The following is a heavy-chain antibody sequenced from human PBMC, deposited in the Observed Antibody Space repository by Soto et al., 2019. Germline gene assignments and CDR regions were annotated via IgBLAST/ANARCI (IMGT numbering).Heavy chain of an antibody. CDR3: ARGVVGSGSR. CDR1: GDSIRSGGYY. J-gene: IGHJ4*02. CDR2: IYYSGST. V-gene: IGHV4-31*03. D-gene: IGHD3-10*01. Sequence: QVQLQESGPGLVKPSQTLSLTCTVSGDSIRSGGYYWSWIRQHPGKGLEWIGYIYYSGSTYYNPSLRSRVTRSVDTSNNQFSLKLSSVTDADTAVYYCARGVVGSGSRWGQGTLVTVSS.